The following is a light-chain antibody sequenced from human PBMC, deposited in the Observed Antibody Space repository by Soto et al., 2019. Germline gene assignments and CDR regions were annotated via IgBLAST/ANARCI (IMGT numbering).Light chain of an antibody. V-gene: IGKV1-6*01. CDR2: AAS. Sequence: AIQMAQSPSSLSASVGDRVTITCRASQGIRNDLAWYQHKPGKAPKRLIYAASNLQSGVPSRFSGSGSGSYFTITISTLQPEDFAPYYCLHDYNYPRTFGQRTKVEIK. CDR1: QGIRND. J-gene: IGKJ1*01. CDR3: LHDYNYPRT.